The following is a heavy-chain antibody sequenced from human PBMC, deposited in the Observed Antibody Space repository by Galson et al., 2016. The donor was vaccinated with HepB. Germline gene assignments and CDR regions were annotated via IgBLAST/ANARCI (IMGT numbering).Heavy chain of an antibody. D-gene: IGHD5-24*01. J-gene: IGHJ4*02. CDR1: GFALGAFA. CDR3: VKDRGRTIRDFDA. CDR2: ISADGTNT. V-gene: IGHV3-64D*06. Sequence: SLRLSCAVSGFALGAFAMHWVRQTPGRGLEYVSSISADGTNTYYADSVKGRFTISRDFSKNTMYLQMSSLRTEDTAVYYCVKDRGRTIRDFDAWGQGTLVTVSS.